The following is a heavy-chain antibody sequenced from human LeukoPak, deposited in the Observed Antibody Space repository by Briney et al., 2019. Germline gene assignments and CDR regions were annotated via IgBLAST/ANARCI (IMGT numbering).Heavy chain of an antibody. CDR1: GYTFIDYY. D-gene: IGHD6-6*01. CDR2: INVKSGAT. CDR3: ARSSYSSSSSV. Sequence: ASVKVSCKASGYTFIDYYFNWVRQAPGQGPEWMGRINVKSGATDYAQKFQGRVTVTRDTSISTAYMELSSLRSDDTAVYYCARSSYSSSSSVWGQGTMVTVSS. V-gene: IGHV1-2*06. J-gene: IGHJ3*01.